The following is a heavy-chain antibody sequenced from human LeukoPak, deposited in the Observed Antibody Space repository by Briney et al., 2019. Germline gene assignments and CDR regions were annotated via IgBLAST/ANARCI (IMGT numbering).Heavy chain of an antibody. Sequence: ASVKVSCKASGYTFTGYYMHWVRQAPGQGLEWMGWINPNSGGTNYAQKFQGRVTMTRDTSISTAYMELSRLRSDDTAVYYCARNLHNHRYCSSTSCYKGWFDPWGQGTLVTVSS. CDR1: GYTFTGYY. V-gene: IGHV1-2*02. CDR3: ARNLHNHRYCSSTSCYKGWFDP. D-gene: IGHD2-2*02. CDR2: INPNSGGT. J-gene: IGHJ5*02.